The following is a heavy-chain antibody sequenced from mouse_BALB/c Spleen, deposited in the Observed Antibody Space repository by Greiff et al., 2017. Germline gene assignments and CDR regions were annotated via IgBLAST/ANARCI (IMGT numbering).Heavy chain of an antibody. V-gene: IGHV5-17*02. CDR1: GFTFSSFG. CDR3: ARWISYYAMDY. J-gene: IGHJ4*01. Sequence: EVKLVESGGGLVQPGGSRKLSCAASGFTFSSFGMHWVRQAPEKGLEWVAYISSGSSTIYYADTVKGRFTISRDNPKNTLFLQMTSLRSEDTAMYYCARWISYYAMDYWGQGTSVTVSS. CDR2: ISSGSSTI.